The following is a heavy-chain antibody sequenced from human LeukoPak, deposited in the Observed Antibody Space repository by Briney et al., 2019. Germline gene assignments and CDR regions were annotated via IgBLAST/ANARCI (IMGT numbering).Heavy chain of an antibody. CDR2: IYSDNT. J-gene: IGHJ4*02. D-gene: IGHD3-22*01. CDR1: GFTFSSYS. CDR3: ANQKAYYYDSSGYYYYFDY. Sequence: GGSLRLSCAASGFTFSSYSMNWVRQAPGKGLEWVSFIYSDNTHYSDSVKGRFTISRDNSKNTLYLQMNSLRAEDTAVYYCANQKAYYYDSSGYYYYFDYWGQGTLVTVSS. V-gene: IGHV3-53*01.